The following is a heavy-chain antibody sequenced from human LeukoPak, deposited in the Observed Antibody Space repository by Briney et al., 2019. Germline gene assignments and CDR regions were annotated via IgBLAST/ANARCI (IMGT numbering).Heavy chain of an antibody. CDR3: ARGRYSSSWTHYYYYGMDV. D-gene: IGHD6-13*01. Sequence: PSETLSLTCAVYGGSFSGYYWSWIRQPPGKGLEWIGEINHSGSTNYNPSLKSRVTISVDTSKNQFSLKLSSVTAADTAVYYCARGRYSSSWTHYYYYGMDVWGQGTTVTVSS. J-gene: IGHJ6*02. V-gene: IGHV4-34*01. CDR1: GGSFSGYY. CDR2: INHSGST.